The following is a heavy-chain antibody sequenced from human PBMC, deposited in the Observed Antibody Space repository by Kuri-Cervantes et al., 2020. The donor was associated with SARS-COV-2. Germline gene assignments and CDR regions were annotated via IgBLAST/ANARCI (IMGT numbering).Heavy chain of an antibody. V-gene: IGHV3-21*01. Sequence: GGSLRLSCAASGFTFSSYSMNWVRQAPGKGLEWVSSISSTSSYIYYADSVKGRFTISRDNAKNSLYLQMNSLRAEDTAVYYCARDCSSPYKYYYYHYMDGWGKGTTVTVSS. CDR3: ARDCSSPYKYYYYHYMDG. J-gene: IGHJ6*03. D-gene: IGHD6-13*01. CDR1: GFTFSSYS. CDR2: ISSTSSYI.